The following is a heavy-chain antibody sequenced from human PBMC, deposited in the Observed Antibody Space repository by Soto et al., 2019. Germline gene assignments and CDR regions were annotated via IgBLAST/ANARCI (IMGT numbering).Heavy chain of an antibody. J-gene: IGHJ4*02. CDR2: ISERGST. V-gene: IGHV4-34*01. CDR3: ARGSGIVALPGELEDVNYDF. CDR1: VQSFSGHS. Sequence: QVQLQQWGAGLGSPSETLSLSCAVYVQSFSGHSWAGIRQPPGKGLEWMGEISERGSTYYNPPLKSRVTISTGTSTNQFSLKLNSVTAAGTAAYFCARGSGIVALPGELEDVNYDFWGQGTLVNVSS. D-gene: IGHD1-1*01.